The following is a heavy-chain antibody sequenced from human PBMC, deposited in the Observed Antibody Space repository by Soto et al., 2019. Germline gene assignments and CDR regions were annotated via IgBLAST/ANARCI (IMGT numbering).Heavy chain of an antibody. CDR1: GGTFSSYA. J-gene: IGHJ6*02. Sequence: GASVKVSCKASGGTFSSYAISWVRRAPGQGLEWMGGIIPIFGTANYAQKFQGRVTITADKSTSTAYMELSSLRSEDTAVYYCARVMTYYYGSGSYYANCYYYGMDVWGQGTTVTVSS. CDR2: IIPIFGTA. CDR3: ARVMTYYYGSGSYYANCYYYGMDV. D-gene: IGHD3-10*01. V-gene: IGHV1-69*06.